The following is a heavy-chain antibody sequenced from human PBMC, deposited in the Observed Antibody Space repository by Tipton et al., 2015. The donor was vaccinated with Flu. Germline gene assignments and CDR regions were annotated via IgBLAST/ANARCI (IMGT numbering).Heavy chain of an antibody. D-gene: IGHD4-17*01. CDR1: GGSLNYYY. V-gene: IGHV4-4*07. J-gene: IGHJ4*02. CDR3: ARDEENGYYLY. CDR2: RFTSEST. Sequence: LRLSCTVSGGSLNYYYWSWIRQPAGKGLEWIGRRFTSESTNYNPSLKGRVTMSVDTSKNQFSLKPSSVIAADTAMYYCARDEENGYYLYWGQGILVTVSS.